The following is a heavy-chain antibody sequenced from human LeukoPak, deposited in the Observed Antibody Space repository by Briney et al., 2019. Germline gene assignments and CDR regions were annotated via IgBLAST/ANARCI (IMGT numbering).Heavy chain of an antibody. J-gene: IGHJ4*02. V-gene: IGHV1-69*05. CDR3: ARDSGDTAMVPDY. D-gene: IGHD5-18*01. Sequence: GASVKVSCKASGGTFSSYAISWVRQAPGQGLEWMGRIIPIFGTANYAQKFQGRVPITMDESTSTAYMELSSLRSEDTAVYYCARDSGDTAMVPDYWGQGTLVTVSS. CDR2: IIPIFGTA. CDR1: GGTFSSYA.